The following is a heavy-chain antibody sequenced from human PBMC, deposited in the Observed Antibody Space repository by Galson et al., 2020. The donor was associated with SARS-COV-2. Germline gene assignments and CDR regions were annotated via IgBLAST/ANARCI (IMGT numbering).Heavy chain of an antibody. CDR2: IYHSGST. CDR3: ARVLPAATPFDY. CDR1: GYSISSGYY. J-gene: IGHJ4*02. V-gene: IGHV4-38-2*02. D-gene: IGHD2-2*01. Sequence: SETLSLTCTVSGYSISSGYYWGWIRQPPGKGLEWIGSIYHSGSTYYNPSLKSRVTISVDTSKNQFSLKLSSVTAADTAVYYCARVLPAATPFDYWGQGTLVTVSS.